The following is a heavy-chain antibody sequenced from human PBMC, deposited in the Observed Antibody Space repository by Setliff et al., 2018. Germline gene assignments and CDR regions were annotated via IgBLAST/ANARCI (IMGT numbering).Heavy chain of an antibody. V-gene: IGHV1-2*02. CDR1: GDTFSTYA. D-gene: IGHD2-2*01. CDR2: INPISGGA. CDR3: ARLVRYCTRTSCQRTSGAEL. J-gene: IGHJ4*02. Sequence: ASVKVSCKASGDTFSTYALSWVRQAPGQGLEWMGWINPISGGANYAQKFQGRVTMTRDTSISTGYMELNSLRSDDTAVYYCARLVRYCTRTSCQRTSGAELWGQGTLVTVSS.